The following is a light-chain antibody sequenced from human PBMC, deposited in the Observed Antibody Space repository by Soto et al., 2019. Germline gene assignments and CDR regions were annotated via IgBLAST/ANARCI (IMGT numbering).Light chain of an antibody. CDR1: SSDVGSYNS. Sequence: QSALTQPPSASGSPGQSVTISCTGTSSDVGSYNSVSWYQQHPGKAPKLMIYEVNKRPSGVPDRFSASKSDSTASLTVSGLQAEDEAHYYCSSYAGSKNLVFGGGTKLTVL. CDR3: SSYAGSKNLV. J-gene: IGLJ2*01. CDR2: EVN. V-gene: IGLV2-8*01.